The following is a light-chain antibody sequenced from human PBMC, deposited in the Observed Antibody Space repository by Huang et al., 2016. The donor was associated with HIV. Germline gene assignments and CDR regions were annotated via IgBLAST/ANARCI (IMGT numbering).Light chain of an antibody. CDR1: QGIRND. Sequence: AIQMTQSPSSLSASLGDRITITCRASQGIRNDLGWYQHTPGKAPKPLIYAASELQVGVPLRFRGSGSGTDFTLIITSLQPEDVGTYYCLQDFNYPRTFGQGTTVNI. CDR3: LQDFNYPRT. V-gene: IGKV1-6*01. J-gene: IGKJ1*01. CDR2: AAS.